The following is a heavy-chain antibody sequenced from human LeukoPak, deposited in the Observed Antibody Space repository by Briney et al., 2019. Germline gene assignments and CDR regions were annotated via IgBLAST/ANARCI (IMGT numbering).Heavy chain of an antibody. CDR1: GDFITNRY. J-gene: IGHJ4*02. Sequence: PSETLSLTCSVSGDFITNRYWSWVRQSAGKGLEWIGRISTRGNTNYNPSLKRRVTMSVDTSNKHFSLKLTSVTAADTAVCYCVRNWDYWGQGTLVTVSS. CDR3: VRNWDY. CDR2: ISTRGNT. V-gene: IGHV4-4*07. D-gene: IGHD1-1*01.